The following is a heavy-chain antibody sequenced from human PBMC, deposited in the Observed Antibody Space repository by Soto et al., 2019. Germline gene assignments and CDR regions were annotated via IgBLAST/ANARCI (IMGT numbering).Heavy chain of an antibody. Sequence: QVQLVQSGAEVKKPGSSVKISCTASGDTFNDRTFTWVRRAPGQGLEWMGRVIPLLDASNYAEKFQDRVTITADESTSTAYMELSRLRSEDTAVYYCARDRDDYGSGNYYNRIDFWGQGTLVTVSS. CDR1: GDTFNDRT. V-gene: IGHV1-69*08. J-gene: IGHJ4*02. D-gene: IGHD3-10*01. CDR2: VIPLLDAS. CDR3: ARDRDDYGSGNYYNRIDF.